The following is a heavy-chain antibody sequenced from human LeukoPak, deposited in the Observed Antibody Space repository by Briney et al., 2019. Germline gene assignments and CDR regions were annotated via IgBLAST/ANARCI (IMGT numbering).Heavy chain of an antibody. CDR1: GFTFSTYG. D-gene: IGHD6-19*01. J-gene: IGHJ4*02. V-gene: IGHV3-33*01. CDR2: TWYDGSNK. Sequence: GGSLRLSCAASGFTFSTYGMHWVRQAQGKGLEWVALTWYDGSNKNYADSVKGRFTISRDNSENTLYLQMNSLRGEDTAVYYCASHSSDWFSLDYWGQGTLVTVSS. CDR3: ASHSSDWFSLDY.